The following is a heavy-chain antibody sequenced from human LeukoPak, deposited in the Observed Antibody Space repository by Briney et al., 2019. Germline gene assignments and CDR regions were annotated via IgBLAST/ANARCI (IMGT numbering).Heavy chain of an antibody. Sequence: PGGSLRLSCAASGFMFGSFSMNWVRQAPGRGLEWVSSISSSGSVTYYADSVKGRFTISRDNAKNSLYLQMNSLRAEDTAVYYCARGDSSGYPYFDYWGQGTLVTVSS. CDR1: GFMFGSFS. D-gene: IGHD3-22*01. CDR2: ISSSGSVT. CDR3: ARGDSSGYPYFDY. J-gene: IGHJ4*02. V-gene: IGHV3-21*01.